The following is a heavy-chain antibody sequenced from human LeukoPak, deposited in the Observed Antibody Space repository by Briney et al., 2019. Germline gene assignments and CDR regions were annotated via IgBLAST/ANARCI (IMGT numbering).Heavy chain of an antibody. J-gene: IGHJ4*02. CDR3: AKGEWELLIVEDPEKIDY. V-gene: IGHV3-33*06. D-gene: IGHD1-26*01. Sequence: GGSLRLSCAASGFSFSNYGMHWVRQAPGKGLEWVAVIWYDGSNKYYADSVKGRFTISRDNSKNTLYLQMNSLRAEDTAVYYCAKGEWELLIVEDPEKIDYWGQGTLVTVSS. CDR2: IWYDGSNK. CDR1: GFSFSNYG.